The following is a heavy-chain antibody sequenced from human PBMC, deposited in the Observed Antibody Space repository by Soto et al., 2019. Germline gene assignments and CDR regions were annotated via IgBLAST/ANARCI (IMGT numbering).Heavy chain of an antibody. J-gene: IGHJ4*02. CDR2: INHSGST. D-gene: IGHD6-6*01. Sequence: SETLSLTCAVYGGSFSGYYWSWIRQPPGKGLEWIGEINHSGSTNYNPSLKSRVTISVDTSKNQFSLKLSSVTAADTAVYYCARESSPGGWADYWGQGTLVTVSS. CDR3: ARESSPGGWADY. CDR1: GGSFSGYY. V-gene: IGHV4-34*01.